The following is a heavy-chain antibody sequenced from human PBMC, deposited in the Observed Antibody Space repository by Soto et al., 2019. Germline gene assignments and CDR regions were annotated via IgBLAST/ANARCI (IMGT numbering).Heavy chain of an antibody. Sequence: PSETLSLTCTISNGSTGSYYWTWIRQPPGKGLEWIGHIYYSGSTNYNPSLKSRLTLSLDTSKNQFSLKLTSVTAADTAVYYCARVGRLITAAGLLDAWGQGTLVTVSS. CDR1: NGSTGSYY. V-gene: IGHV4-59*01. J-gene: IGHJ5*02. D-gene: IGHD6-13*01. CDR2: IYYSGST. CDR3: ARVGRLITAAGLLDA.